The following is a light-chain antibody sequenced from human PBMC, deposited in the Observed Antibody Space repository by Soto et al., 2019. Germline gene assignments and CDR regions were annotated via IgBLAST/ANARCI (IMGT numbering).Light chain of an antibody. V-gene: IGKV1-6*01. CDR2: GAS. CDR3: LQDYNYPFT. Sequence: AIQMTQSPSSLSASVGDRVTITCRASQDIRKDLAWYQQKPGKAPQILIYGASTLQTGVASRFSGSGSATDFXXTXXXXXXXXXXAYYCLQDYNYPFTFXXGT. CDR1: QDIRKD. J-gene: IGKJ2*01.